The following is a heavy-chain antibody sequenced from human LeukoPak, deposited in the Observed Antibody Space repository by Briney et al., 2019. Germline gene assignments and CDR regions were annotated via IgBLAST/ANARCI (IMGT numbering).Heavy chain of an antibody. CDR3: VRDMIILQS. J-gene: IGHJ1*01. CDR1: GFIFSNYW. CDR2: IKQDGSET. V-gene: IGHV3-7*01. Sequence: GGSLRLSCSASGFIFSNYWMTWVRQAPGKGLEWVASIKQDGSETDYVDSVKGRFTISRDNAKKSLYLQMNSLRAEDTAVYYCVRDMIILQSWGQGTLVTVSS. D-gene: IGHD3-16*01.